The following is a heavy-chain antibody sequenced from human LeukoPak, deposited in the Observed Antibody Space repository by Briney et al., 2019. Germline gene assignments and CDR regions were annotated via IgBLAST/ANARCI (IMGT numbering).Heavy chain of an antibody. CDR2: IIPIFGIA. Sequence: ASVKVSCKASGGTFSGYAISWVRQAPGQGLEWMGRIIPIFGIANYAQKFQGRVTITADKSTSTAYMELSSLRSEDTAVYYCARPRYCSSTSCSFDYWGQGTLVTVSS. D-gene: IGHD2-2*01. CDR3: ARPRYCSSTSCSFDY. V-gene: IGHV1-69*04. CDR1: GGTFSGYA. J-gene: IGHJ4*02.